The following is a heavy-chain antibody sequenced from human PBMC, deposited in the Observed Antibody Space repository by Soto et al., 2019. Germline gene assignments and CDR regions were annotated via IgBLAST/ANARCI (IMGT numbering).Heavy chain of an antibody. CDR1: GDTFTSYY. CDR3: AREGDYRTWFEP. CDR2: INPNGGST. D-gene: IGHD4-17*01. V-gene: IGHV1-46*01. Sequence: QVRLVQSGAEVKAPGASVTVPCKAPGDTFTSYYMHWVRQAPGHGLEWMGVINPNGGSTRFAQKFQGRVTMTRDTSTSTVYMELRGLTSEDTAVYYCAREGDYRTWFEPWGPGTLVTVSS. J-gene: IGHJ5*02.